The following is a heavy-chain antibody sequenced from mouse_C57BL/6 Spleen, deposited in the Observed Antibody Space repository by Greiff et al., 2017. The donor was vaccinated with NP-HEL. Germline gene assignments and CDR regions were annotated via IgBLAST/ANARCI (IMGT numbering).Heavy chain of an antibody. V-gene: IGHV1-85*01. D-gene: IGHD3-2*02. CDR1: GYTFTSYD. CDR2: IYPRDGST. J-gene: IGHJ2*01. CDR3: ARAAQATEDYFDY. Sequence: VKLQESGPELVKPGASVKLSCKASGYTFTSYDINWVKQRPGQGLEWIGWIYPRDGSTKYNEKFKGKATLTVDTSSSTAYMELHSLTSEDSAVYVCARAAQATEDYFDYWGQGTTLTVSS.